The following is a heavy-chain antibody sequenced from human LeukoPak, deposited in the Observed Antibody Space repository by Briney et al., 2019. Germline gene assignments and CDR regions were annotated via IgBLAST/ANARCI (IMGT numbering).Heavy chain of an antibody. CDR1: GGSISSYY. V-gene: IGHV4-59*01. CDR3: ARVGDYGDYDY. Sequence: PSETLSLTCTVSGGSISSYYWSWIRKPPGKGLEWIGYIYYSGSTNYNPSLKSRVTISVDTSKNQFSLKLSSVTAADTAVYYCARVGDYGDYDYWGQGTLVTVSS. D-gene: IGHD4-17*01. CDR2: IYYSGST. J-gene: IGHJ4*02.